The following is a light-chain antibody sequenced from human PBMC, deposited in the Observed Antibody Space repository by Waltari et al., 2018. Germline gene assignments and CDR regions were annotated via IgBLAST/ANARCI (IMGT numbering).Light chain of an antibody. CDR1: QSISSY. CDR3: QQTYSTPWT. CDR2: AAS. Sequence: DIQMTQSPSSLSASVGDRVTLTCRASQSISSYLNWYQQKPGKAPKLLIYAASSLQSGVPSRFSGSGSGTDFTLTISSLQPEDFATYYCQQTYSTPWTFGQGTKVEIK. J-gene: IGKJ1*01. V-gene: IGKV1-39*01.